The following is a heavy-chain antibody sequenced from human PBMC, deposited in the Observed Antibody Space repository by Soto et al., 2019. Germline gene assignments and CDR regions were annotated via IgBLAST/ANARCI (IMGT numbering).Heavy chain of an antibody. CDR1: GFTFSSYG. Sequence: PGGSLRLSCAASGFTFSSYGMHWVRQAPCKGLEWVAVISYDGSNKYYADSVKGRFTVSRDKSKNTLYLQVNSLRAEDTAVYYCAKDKVPVVVTTPFDYWGQGTLVTVS. J-gene: IGHJ4*02. CDR2: ISYDGSNK. CDR3: AKDKVPVVVTTPFDY. V-gene: IGHV3-30*18. D-gene: IGHD2-21*02.